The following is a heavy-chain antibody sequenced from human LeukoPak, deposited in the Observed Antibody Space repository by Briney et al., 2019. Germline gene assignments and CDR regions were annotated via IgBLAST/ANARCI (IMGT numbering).Heavy chain of an antibody. D-gene: IGHD3-16*01. CDR1: GYTFETYG. Sequence: ASVKVSCKASGYTFETYGISWVRQAPGQGLEWMDWISAYNGDTKYAPKFQGRVTMTTDTSTNMAYMEIKSLRSDDTAVFYCARFHADYFYTYGMDVWGQGTTVIVSS. V-gene: IGHV1-18*01. CDR2: ISAYNGDT. CDR3: ARFHADYFYTYGMDV. J-gene: IGHJ6*02.